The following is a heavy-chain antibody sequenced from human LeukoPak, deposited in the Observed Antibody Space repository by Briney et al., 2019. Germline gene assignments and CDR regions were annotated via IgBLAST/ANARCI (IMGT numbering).Heavy chain of an antibody. CDR1: GFTLSGYS. D-gene: IGHD2-2*01. Sequence: GGSLRLSCAASGFTLSGYSMNWVRQAPGKGLEWVSSISSSSSYIYYGDSVKGRFTISRDNTKNSLYLQINSLRAEDTAVYYCARGGNLYCSATSCYDFDYWGQGTLVTVSS. V-gene: IGHV3-21*01. J-gene: IGHJ4*02. CDR2: ISSSSSYI. CDR3: ARGGNLYCSATSCYDFDY.